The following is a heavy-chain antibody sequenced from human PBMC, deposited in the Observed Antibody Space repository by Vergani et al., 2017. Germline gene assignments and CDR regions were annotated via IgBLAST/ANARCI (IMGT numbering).Heavy chain of an antibody. CDR2: IYWNDDK. V-gene: IGHV2-5*01. Sequence: QITLKESGPTLVKPTQTLTLTCTVSGFSVSSSGVGVAWIRQPPGKALECLAIIYWNDDKRYSPSLMGRLTIAKDTSRNQVVLRMTNMDPVDTAMYYCAQILSKNGYNYDAFDIWSKGTTVVVSS. D-gene: IGHD5-24*01. CDR1: GFSVSSSGVG. J-gene: IGHJ3*02. CDR3: AQILSKNGYNYDAFDI.